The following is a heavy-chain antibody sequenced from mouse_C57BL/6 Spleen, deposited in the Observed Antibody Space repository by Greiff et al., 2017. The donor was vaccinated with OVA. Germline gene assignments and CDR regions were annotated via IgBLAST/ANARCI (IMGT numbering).Heavy chain of an antibody. CDR1: GYTFTSYW. CDR2: IHPNSGST. J-gene: IGHJ2*01. D-gene: IGHD1-1*01. CDR3: ARHYGSSYPLDY. Sequence: QVQLQQPGAELVKPGASVKLSCKASGYTFTSYWMHWVKQRPGQGLEWIGMIHPNSGSTNYNEKFKSKATLTVDKSSSTAYMQLSSLTSEDSAVYYCARHYGSSYPLDYWGQGTTLTVSS. V-gene: IGHV1-64*01.